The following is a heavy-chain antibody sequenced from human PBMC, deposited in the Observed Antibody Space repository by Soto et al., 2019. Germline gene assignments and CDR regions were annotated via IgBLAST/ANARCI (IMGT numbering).Heavy chain of an antibody. Sequence: GSLRLSCAASEFTFRDYGMHWVRQAPDKGLEWVTFISTYGSQKFYADSVKGRFPVSRDNFNKRMYLEMSSLTAADTAVYFCARNASGPQTLYTSPMDVWGRGTTVTVSS. D-gene: IGHD3-10*01. CDR1: EFTFRDYG. V-gene: IGHV3-33*05. CDR3: ARNASGPQTLYTSPMDV. J-gene: IGHJ6*02. CDR2: ISTYGSQK.